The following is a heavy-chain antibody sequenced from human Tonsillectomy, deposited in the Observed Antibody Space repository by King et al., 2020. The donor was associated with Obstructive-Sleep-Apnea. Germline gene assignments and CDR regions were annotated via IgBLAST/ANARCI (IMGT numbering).Heavy chain of an antibody. Sequence: QLVQSGAEVKKPGASVKVSCKASGYTFTSYDINWVRQATGQGLEWMGWMNPNSGNTGYAHKFQGRVTMTRNTAISTAYLELSSLSAEDTAWDYCARGFSGYDDYYYYGMDVWGQGTTVTVSS. J-gene: IGHJ6*02. D-gene: IGHD5-12*01. CDR1: GYTFTSYD. CDR3: ARGFSGYDDYYYYGMDV. V-gene: IGHV1-8*01. CDR2: MNPNSGNT.